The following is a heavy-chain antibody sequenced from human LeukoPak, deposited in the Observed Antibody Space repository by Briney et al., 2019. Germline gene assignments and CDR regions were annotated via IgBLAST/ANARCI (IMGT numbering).Heavy chain of an antibody. V-gene: IGHV1-18*01. CDR2: ISDNSGDR. J-gene: IGHJ6*03. CDR3: ARDMDAQYDSSGNYFRDLPRNYYYYMDD. Sequence: ASVKLSCKASGYRFHSYDIHWVRQAPGQGLEWMGWISDNSGDRKYAQKLEGRDTLTRDTSTSKDYMDLRRLSYDDTGEYFCARDMDAQYDSSGNYFRDLPRNYYYYMDDWGKGTLVTISS. D-gene: IGHD3-22*01. CDR1: GYRFHSYD.